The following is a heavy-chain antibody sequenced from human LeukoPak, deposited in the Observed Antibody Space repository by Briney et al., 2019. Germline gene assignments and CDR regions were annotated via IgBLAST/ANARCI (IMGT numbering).Heavy chain of an antibody. CDR1: GGTFSSYT. J-gene: IGHJ4*02. D-gene: IGHD6-13*01. CDR2: IIPILGIA. Sequence: SVKVSCKASGGTFSSYTISWVRQAPGQGLGWMGRIIPILGIANYAQKFQGRVTITADKSTSTAYMELSSLRSEDTAVYYCASSPGSSSWRSTIDYWGQGTLVTVSS. V-gene: IGHV1-69*02. CDR3: ASSPGSSSWRSTIDY.